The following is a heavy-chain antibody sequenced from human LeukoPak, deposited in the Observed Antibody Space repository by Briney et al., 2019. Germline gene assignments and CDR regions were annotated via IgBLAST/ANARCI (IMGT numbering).Heavy chain of an antibody. J-gene: IGHJ4*02. D-gene: IGHD3-10*01. CDR3: ARDGERRTPEEAGNGEVDY. CDR2: INPNSAGT. Sequence: AAVKASCKTSRYIFTGYYIHWVRQAPGQGLECMGWINPNSAGTKYGQKFQGRVTMTRDTSISTAYMELSRLTSDDTAIYYCARDGERRTPEEAGNGEVDYWGQGTLVTVSS. V-gene: IGHV1-2*02. CDR1: RYIFTGYY.